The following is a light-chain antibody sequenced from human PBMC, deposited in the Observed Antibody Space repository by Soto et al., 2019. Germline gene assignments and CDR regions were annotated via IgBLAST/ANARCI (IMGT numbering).Light chain of an antibody. Sequence: EIVLTQSPGTLSLSPGERATLSCRASQSISSSYLAWYQQKPGQAPRLLIDAASSRATGIPDTFSGSGSGTDFTLTISRLEPEDFAVYYCQQYDSSTTYTCGQGTKLEIK. CDR1: QSISSSY. J-gene: IGKJ2*01. V-gene: IGKV3-20*01. CDR2: AAS. CDR3: QQYDSSTTYT.